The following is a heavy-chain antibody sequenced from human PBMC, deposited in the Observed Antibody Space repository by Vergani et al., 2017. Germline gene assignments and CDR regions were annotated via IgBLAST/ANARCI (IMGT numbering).Heavy chain of an antibody. CDR2: IRYDGSNK. CDR3: AKDRHYDMDYYYYGMDV. CDR1: GFTFSSYG. J-gene: IGHJ6*02. V-gene: IGHV3-30*02. Sequence: QVQLVESGGGVVQPGGSLRLSCAASGFTFSSYGMHWVRQAPGKGLECVAFIRYDGSNKYYADSVKGRFTISRDNSKNTLYLQMNSLRAEDTAVYYCAKDRHYDMDYYYYGMDVWGQGTTVTVSS. D-gene: IGHD3-9*01.